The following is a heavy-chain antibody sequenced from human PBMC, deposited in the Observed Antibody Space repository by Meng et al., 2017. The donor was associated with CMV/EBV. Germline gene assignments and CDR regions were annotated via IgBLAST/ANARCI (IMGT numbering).Heavy chain of an antibody. Sequence: SETLSLTCAVSGDSINAFGNSIYYWAWLRQPPGKGLEWIGEINHSGSTNYNPSLKSRVTISVDTSKNQFSLKLSSVTAADTAVYYCARAFPGEKTAMAPNPWFDPWGQGTLVTVSS. CDR3: ARAFPGEKTAMAPNPWFDP. D-gene: IGHD5-18*01. V-gene: IGHV4-34*01. CDR2: INHSGST. J-gene: IGHJ5*02. CDR1: GDSINAFGNSIYY.